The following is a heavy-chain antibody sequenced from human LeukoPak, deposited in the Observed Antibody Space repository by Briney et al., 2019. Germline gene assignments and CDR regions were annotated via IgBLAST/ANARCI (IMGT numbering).Heavy chain of an antibody. CDR3: ARDRIPYYYDSSGYYSYYFDY. CDR2: IIPIFGTA. J-gene: IGHJ4*02. V-gene: IGHV1-69*13. D-gene: IGHD3-22*01. CDR1: GGTFSSYA. Sequence: ASVKVSCKASGGTFSSYAISWVRQAPGQGLEWMGGIIPIFGTANYAQKFQGRVTITADESTSTAYMELSSLRSEDTAVYYCARDRIPYYYDSSGYYSYYFDYWGQGTLVTVSS.